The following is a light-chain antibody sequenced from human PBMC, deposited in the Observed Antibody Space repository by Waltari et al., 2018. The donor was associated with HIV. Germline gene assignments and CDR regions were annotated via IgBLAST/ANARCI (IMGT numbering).Light chain of an antibody. J-gene: IGLJ3*02. Sequence: QSALTQPPSASGSPGQSVTISCTGISSDAGDDNYVSWYQQSPGKAPKFIIYEVSKRPSGFPERFSGSKSGNTASLTVSGLQADDEADYYCSSYAGSSTWVFGGGTKLTVL. CDR2: EVS. CDR3: SSYAGSSTWV. V-gene: IGLV2-8*01. CDR1: SSDAGDDNY.